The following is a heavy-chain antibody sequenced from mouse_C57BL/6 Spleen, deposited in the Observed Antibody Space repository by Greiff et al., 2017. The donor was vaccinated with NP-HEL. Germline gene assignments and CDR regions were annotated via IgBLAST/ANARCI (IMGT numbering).Heavy chain of an antibody. V-gene: IGHV1-61*01. CDR3: AYDGYYEGAMDY. Sequence: QVQLKQPGAELVRPGSSVKLSCKASGYTFTSYWMDWVKQRPGQGLEWIGNIYPSDSETHYNQKFKDKATLTVDKSSSTAYMQLSSLTSEDSAVYYCAYDGYYEGAMDYWGQGTSVTVSS. CDR1: GYTFTSYW. D-gene: IGHD2-3*01. CDR2: IYPSDSET. J-gene: IGHJ4*01.